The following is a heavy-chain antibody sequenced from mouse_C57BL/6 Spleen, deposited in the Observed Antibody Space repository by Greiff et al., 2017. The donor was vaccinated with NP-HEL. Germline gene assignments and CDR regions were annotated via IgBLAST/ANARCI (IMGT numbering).Heavy chain of an antibody. CDR2: IYPGGGYP. CDR3: ARWGGYSYYFDY. D-gene: IGHD2-3*01. CDR1: GYTFTNYW. V-gene: IGHV1-63*01. Sequence: VQLQESGAELVRPGTSVKMSCKASGYTFTNYWIGWAKQRPGHGLEWIGDIYPGGGYPNYNEKFKGKAKLTADKSSSTAYMQFSILTSEDSAIYYCARWGGYSYYFDYWGQGTTLTVSS. J-gene: IGHJ2*01.